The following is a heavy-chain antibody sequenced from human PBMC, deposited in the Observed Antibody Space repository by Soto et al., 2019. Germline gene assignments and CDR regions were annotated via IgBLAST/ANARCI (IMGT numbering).Heavy chain of an antibody. CDR3: ARDSRGANFDY. D-gene: IGHD2-15*01. Sequence: GGSLRLSCEASGFTFDVHWMTWVRQAPGKGLEWVASIKHDGSEEYYVDSVKGRFTIYRDNARNSLYLQLSRLRAEDAAIYYCARDSRGANFDYWGRGTLVTVSS. CDR1: GFTFDVHW. J-gene: IGHJ4*02. CDR2: IKHDGSEE. V-gene: IGHV3-7*01.